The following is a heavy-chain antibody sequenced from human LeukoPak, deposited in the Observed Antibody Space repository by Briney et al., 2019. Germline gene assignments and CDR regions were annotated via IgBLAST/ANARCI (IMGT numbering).Heavy chain of an antibody. CDR1: GGSSSGYY. Sequence: SATLSLTCAVYGGSSSGYYWSWIRQPPGKGLEWIGEINHSGSTNYNPSLKSRVTISVDTSKNQFSLKLSSVTAADTAVYYCAREPDIVVVPAALDNWFDPWGQGTLVTVSS. V-gene: IGHV4-34*01. J-gene: IGHJ5*02. CDR2: INHSGST. CDR3: AREPDIVVVPAALDNWFDP. D-gene: IGHD2-2*01.